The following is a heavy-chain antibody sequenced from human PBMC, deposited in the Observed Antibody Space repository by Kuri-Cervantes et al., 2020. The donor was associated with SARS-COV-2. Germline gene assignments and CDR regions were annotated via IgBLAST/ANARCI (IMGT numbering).Heavy chain of an antibody. D-gene: IGHD3-16*01. CDR1: GGSISCYY. J-gene: IGHJ4*02. Sequence: SETLSLTCTVSGGSISCYYWSWIRQPPGKGLEWIGYIYYSGSTKYNPSLKSRVTISLNTSKNQFSLKLSSVTAADTAVYYCARGGGYDYPHYWGQGTLVTSPQ. V-gene: IGHV4-59*01. CDR3: ARGGGYDYPHY. CDR2: IYYSGST.